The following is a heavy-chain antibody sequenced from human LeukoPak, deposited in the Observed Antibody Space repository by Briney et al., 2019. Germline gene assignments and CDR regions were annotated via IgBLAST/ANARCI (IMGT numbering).Heavy chain of an antibody. J-gene: IGHJ3*02. D-gene: IGHD3-3*01. CDR2: IIPIFGTA. CDR1: GGTFSSYA. CDR3: AILRFLEWRNDAFDI. V-gene: IGHV1-69*05. Sequence: GASVKVSCKASGGTFSSYAISWVRQAPGQGLEWMGRIIPIFGTANYAQKFQGRVTITTDESTSTAYMELSSLRSEDTAVYYCAILRFLEWRNDAFDIWGQGTMVTVSS.